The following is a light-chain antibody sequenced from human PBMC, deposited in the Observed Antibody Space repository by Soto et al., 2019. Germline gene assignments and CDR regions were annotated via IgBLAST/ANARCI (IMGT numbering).Light chain of an antibody. Sequence: EIEMTQSPATLSVSQGPRASLCCRASQSMRINLAWYQQKPGQAPRLLIYDAYTRATGIPARVSGRGSGTECTLTSSSLQSEDFAVYYCQQYDKWPLTFGGGTKVDIK. CDR2: DAY. J-gene: IGKJ4*01. V-gene: IGKV3-15*01. CDR3: QQYDKWPLT. CDR1: QSMRIN.